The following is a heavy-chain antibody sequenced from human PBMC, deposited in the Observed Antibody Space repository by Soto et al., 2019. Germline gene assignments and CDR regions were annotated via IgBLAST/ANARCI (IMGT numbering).Heavy chain of an antibody. V-gene: IGHV3-30*18. CDR3: AKGGRQWLVTSDFNY. Sequence: VQLVESGGGVVQPGRSLRLSCAASGFTFSDYAMHWVRQAPGKGLEWVAVVSHDGRNTHYADSVKGRFTISRDSSKNTVSLEMTSLRAEDTAVYYSAKGGRQWLVTSDFNYWGQGSLVTVSS. D-gene: IGHD6-19*01. CDR1: GFTFSDYA. J-gene: IGHJ4*02. CDR2: VSHDGRNT.